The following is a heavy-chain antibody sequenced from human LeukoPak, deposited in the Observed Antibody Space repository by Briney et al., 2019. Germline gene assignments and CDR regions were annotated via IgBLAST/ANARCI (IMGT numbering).Heavy chain of an antibody. CDR1: GYTFTSYG. D-gene: IGHD3-3*01. Sequence: GASVKVSCKASGYTFTSYGISWVRQAPGQGLEWMGWISAYNGNTNYAQKLQGRVTMTTDTSTSTAYMELRSLRSDDTAVHYCARMYYDFWSGYFYGMDVWGQGTTVTVSS. J-gene: IGHJ6*02. V-gene: IGHV1-18*01. CDR2: ISAYNGNT. CDR3: ARMYYDFWSGYFYGMDV.